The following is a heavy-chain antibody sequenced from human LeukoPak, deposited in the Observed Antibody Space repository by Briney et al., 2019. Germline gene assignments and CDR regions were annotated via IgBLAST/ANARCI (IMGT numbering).Heavy chain of an antibody. Sequence: ASVKVSCKASGYTFTSYGVSWVRQAPGQGLEWMGWINDYNCNTNYAQKLQGRVTMTTDTSTSTAYMELRSLRSDDTAVYYCCSRPVGYSYYSMDVWGKGTTVTVSS. CDR2: INDYNCNT. J-gene: IGHJ6*03. V-gene: IGHV1-18*01. CDR1: GYTFTSYG. CDR3: CSRPVGYSYYSMDV. D-gene: IGHD2-2*01.